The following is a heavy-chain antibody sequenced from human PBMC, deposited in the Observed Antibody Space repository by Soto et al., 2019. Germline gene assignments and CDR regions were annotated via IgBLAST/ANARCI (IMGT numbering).Heavy chain of an antibody. V-gene: IGHV3-30*18. Sequence: QVQLVESGGGVVQPGRSLRLSCAASGFTFSSYGMHWVRQAPGKGLEWVAVISYDGSNKYYADSVKGRFTISRDNSKNTLYLQMNSLRAEDTAVYYCAKEYYDYVWGSYRPQLNPFDYWGQGTLVTVSS. CDR1: GFTFSSYG. CDR2: ISYDGSNK. D-gene: IGHD3-16*02. J-gene: IGHJ4*02. CDR3: AKEYYDYVWGSYRPQLNPFDY.